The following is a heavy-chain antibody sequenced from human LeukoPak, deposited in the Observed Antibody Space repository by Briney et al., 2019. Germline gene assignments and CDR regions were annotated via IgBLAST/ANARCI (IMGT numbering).Heavy chain of an antibody. CDR3: ARDSTMIVVGVGY. Sequence: GESLRLSCAASGFTFSSYGMHWVRQAPGKGLEWVAVIWYDGSNKYYADSVKGRFTISRDNSKNTLYLQMNSLRAEDTAVYYCARDSTMIVVGVGYWGQGTLVTVSS. D-gene: IGHD3-22*01. CDR1: GFTFSSYG. V-gene: IGHV3-33*08. J-gene: IGHJ4*02. CDR2: IWYDGSNK.